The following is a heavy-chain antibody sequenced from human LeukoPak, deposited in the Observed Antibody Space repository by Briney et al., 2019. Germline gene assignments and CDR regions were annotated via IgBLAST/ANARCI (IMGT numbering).Heavy chain of an antibody. CDR3: ARAHSGLYLDS. Sequence: PSETLSLTCTVSGESLGTFYWSWIRQPAGQGLEYIGRIHTTGYTNYKPSLKGRVTMSVDSSKNQFSLTLRSVTATDTAIYYCARAHSGLYLDSWGQGTLVTVSS. V-gene: IGHV4-4*07. CDR1: GESLGTFY. J-gene: IGHJ4*02. CDR2: IHTTGYT. D-gene: IGHD2-15*01.